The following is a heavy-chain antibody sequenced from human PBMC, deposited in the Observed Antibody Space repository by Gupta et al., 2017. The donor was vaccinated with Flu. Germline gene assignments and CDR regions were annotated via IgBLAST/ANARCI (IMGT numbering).Heavy chain of an antibody. CDR2: VNAGNGNT. CDR1: GYIFSSYA. D-gene: IGHD6-19*01. CDR3: ARSLSGWYDWYFDL. J-gene: IGHJ2*01. Sequence: HVQPVQSGAEVKNHGASVQVSCQAFGYIFSSYAMHWVRQAPGQRLEWMGWVNAGNGNTKYSQKFQGRVTITRDTSASTAYMELSSLRSEDTAVYYCARSLSGWYDWYFDLWGRGTLVTGAS. V-gene: IGHV1-3*01.